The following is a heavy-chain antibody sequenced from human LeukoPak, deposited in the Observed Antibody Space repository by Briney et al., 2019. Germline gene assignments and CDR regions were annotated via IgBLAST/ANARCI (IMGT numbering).Heavy chain of an antibody. CDR1: GFTFSSYA. D-gene: IGHD2-2*01. V-gene: IGHV3-9*01. Sequence: PGGSLRLSCAASGFTFSSYAMSWVRQAPGKGLEWVSGISWNSGSIGYADSVKGRFTISRDNAKNSLYLQMNSLRAEDTALYYCAKAPEGLLSPYFDYWGQGTLVTVSS. CDR3: AKAPEGLLSPYFDY. CDR2: ISWNSGSI. J-gene: IGHJ4*02.